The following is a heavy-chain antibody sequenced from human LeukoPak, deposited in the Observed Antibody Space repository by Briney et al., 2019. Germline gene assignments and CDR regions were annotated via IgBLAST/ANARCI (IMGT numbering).Heavy chain of an antibody. Sequence: SETLSLTCAVSGYSISSGYYWGWIRQPPGKGLEWIGSIYHSRSTYYNPSLKSRVTISVDTSKNQFSLKLSSVTAADTAVYYCARDGPLRNFDYWGQGTLVTVSS. CDR1: GYSISSGYY. CDR2: IYHSRST. J-gene: IGHJ4*02. CDR3: ARDGPLRNFDY. V-gene: IGHV4-38-2*02.